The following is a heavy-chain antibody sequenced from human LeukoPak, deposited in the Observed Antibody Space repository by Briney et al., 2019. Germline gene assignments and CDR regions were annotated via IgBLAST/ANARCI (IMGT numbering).Heavy chain of an antibody. CDR2: ISYDGSNK. Sequence: GGSLRLSCAASGFTFSSYGMHWVRQTPGKGLEWVAVISYDGSNKYYADSVKGRFTISRDNSKNTLYLQMNSLRAEDTAVYYCAKGRNGELRDAFDIWGQGTMVTVSS. D-gene: IGHD1-26*01. CDR1: GFTFSSYG. J-gene: IGHJ3*02. V-gene: IGHV3-30*18. CDR3: AKGRNGELRDAFDI.